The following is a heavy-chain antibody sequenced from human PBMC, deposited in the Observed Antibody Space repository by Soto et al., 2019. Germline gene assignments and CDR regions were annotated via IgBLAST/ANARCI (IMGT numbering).Heavy chain of an antibody. V-gene: IGHV3-53*01. CDR2: IYSGGST. J-gene: IGHJ3*02. CDR3: ARTASSSWYGVGAFDI. D-gene: IGHD6-13*01. Sequence: GGSLRLSCAASVFTVSSNYMSWVRQAPGKGLEWVSVIYSGGSTYYADSVKGRFTISRDNSKNTLYLQMNSLRAEDTAVYYCARTASSSWYGVGAFDIWGQGTMVTVSS. CDR1: VFTVSSNY.